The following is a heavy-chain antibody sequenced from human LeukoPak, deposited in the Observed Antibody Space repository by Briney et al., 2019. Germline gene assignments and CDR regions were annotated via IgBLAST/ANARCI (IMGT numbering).Heavy chain of an antibody. J-gene: IGHJ4*02. CDR2: IYYSGST. CDR3: ARRGYSYGNFDY. V-gene: IGHV4-39*07. CDR1: GGSISSSRDY. D-gene: IGHD5-18*01. Sequence: SETLSLTCTVSGGSISSSRDYWAWIRQPPGKGLEWIANIYYSGSTYYSPSLKSRVTISVDTSKNQFSLKLSSVTAADTAVYYCARRGYSYGNFDYWGQGTLVTVSS.